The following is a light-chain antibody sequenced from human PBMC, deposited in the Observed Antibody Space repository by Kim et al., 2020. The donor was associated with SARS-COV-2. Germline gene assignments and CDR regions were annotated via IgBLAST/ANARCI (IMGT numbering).Light chain of an antibody. J-gene: IGKJ5*01. V-gene: IGKV3-20*01. CDR1: QSVTSNY. CDR3: QQYGRLIT. CDR2: GAS. Sequence: EIVLTQSPGTLSLSPGERATLSCRASQSVTSNYLAWYLQKPGQAPRVLMYGASSRATGIPDRFSGSGSGTDFTLTISRLEPEDFAVYYCQQYGRLITFGQGTRLEIK.